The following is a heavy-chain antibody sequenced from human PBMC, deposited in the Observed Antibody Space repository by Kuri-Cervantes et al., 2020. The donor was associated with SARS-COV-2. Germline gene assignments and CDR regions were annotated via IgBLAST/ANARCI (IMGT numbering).Heavy chain of an antibody. D-gene: IGHD3-3*01. CDR2: ISSSSSYI. J-gene: IGHJ4*02. CDR3: AKDRGDFWSGYVAQLRY. CDR1: GFTFSSYS. V-gene: IGHV3-21*01. Sequence: LSLTCAASGFTFSSYSMNWVRQAPGKGLEWVSSISSSSSYIYYADSVKGRFTISRDNSKNTLYLQMNSLRAEDTAVYYCAKDRGDFWSGYVAQLRYWGQGNLVNVSS.